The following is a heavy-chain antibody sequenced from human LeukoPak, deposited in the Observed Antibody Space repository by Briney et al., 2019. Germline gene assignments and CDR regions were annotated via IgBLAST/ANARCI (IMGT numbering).Heavy chain of an antibody. Sequence: SETLSLTCTVSGGSISSYYWSWIRQPPGKGLEWIGYIYYTGSTNYNPSLKSRVSMSVDTSKNQFSLKLSSVIAADTAVYYCARALVNLRFDPWGRETLVPVSS. D-gene: IGHD3-10*01. V-gene: IGHV4-59*01. J-gene: IGHJ5*02. CDR3: ARALVNLRFDP. CDR2: IYYTGST. CDR1: GGSISSYY.